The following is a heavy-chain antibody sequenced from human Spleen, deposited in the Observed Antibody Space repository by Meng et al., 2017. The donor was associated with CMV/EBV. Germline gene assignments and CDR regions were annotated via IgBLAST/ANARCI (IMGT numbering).Heavy chain of an antibody. Sequence: SFKDSGDNFPPYWSGWVLLMPGKGLQWMGIIWPTDSDTRYSPSFRGQVIISVDKSINTAYLEWTSLKASDTAMYYCAKQHGGSESDSWGQGTLVTVSS. J-gene: IGHJ5*01. D-gene: IGHD2-15*01. CDR2: IWPTDSDT. V-gene: IGHV5-51*01. CDR1: GDNFPPYW. CDR3: AKQHGGSESDS.